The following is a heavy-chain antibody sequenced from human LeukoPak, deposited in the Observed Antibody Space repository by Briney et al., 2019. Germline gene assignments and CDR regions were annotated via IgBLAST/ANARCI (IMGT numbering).Heavy chain of an antibody. Sequence: ASVKVSCKASEYTFTGYNLHWVRQAPGQGLEWMGWINPNSGGTNYAQKFQGRVTMTRDTSISTAYMDLSRLRSDDTAVYYCAREEGYCSSSSCHIDYWGQGTLVTVSS. CDR1: EYTFTGYN. CDR3: AREEGYCSSSSCHIDY. J-gene: IGHJ4*02. CDR2: INPNSGGT. V-gene: IGHV1-2*02. D-gene: IGHD2-2*02.